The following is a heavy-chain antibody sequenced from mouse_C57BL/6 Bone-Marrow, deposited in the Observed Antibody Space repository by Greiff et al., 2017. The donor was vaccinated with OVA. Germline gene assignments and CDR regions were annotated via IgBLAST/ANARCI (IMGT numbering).Heavy chain of an antibody. D-gene: IGHD6-5*01. CDR3: AREGGFLYYYAMDY. J-gene: IGHJ4*01. V-gene: IGHV1-26*01. Sequence: VQLQQSGPELLKPGASVKISCKASGYTFTDYYMNWVKQSHGKSLEWIGDINPNNGGTSYNQKFKGKATLTVDKSSSTAYMELRSLTSEDSAVYYCAREGGFLYYYAMDYWGQGTSVTVSS. CDR2: INPNNGGT. CDR1: GYTFTDYY.